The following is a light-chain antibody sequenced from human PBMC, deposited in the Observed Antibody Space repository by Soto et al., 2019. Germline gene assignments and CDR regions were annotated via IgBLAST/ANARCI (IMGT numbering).Light chain of an antibody. CDR2: EVS. CDR3: SSYTSSSVV. J-gene: IGLJ2*01. CDR1: SSDVGTYNY. Sequence: QSALTQPRSVSGPPGQSVSISCSGTSSDVGTYNYVSWYQQHPGKAPKLMIYEVSNRPSGVSNRFSGSKSGNTASLTISGLQAEDEADYYCSSYTSSSVVFGGGTKLTVL. V-gene: IGLV2-14*01.